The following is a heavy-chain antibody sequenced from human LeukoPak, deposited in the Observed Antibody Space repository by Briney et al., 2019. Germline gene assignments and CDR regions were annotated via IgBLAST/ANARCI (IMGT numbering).Heavy chain of an antibody. CDR3: AKDLYYDILTGYAY. CDR1: GFTFSSYA. D-gene: IGHD3-9*01. J-gene: IGHJ4*02. V-gene: IGHV3-23*01. CDR2: ISGSGGST. Sequence: GGSLRLSCAASGFTFSSYAMSWVRQAPGKGLEWVSAISGSGGSTYYADSVKGRFTISRDNSRNTLYLQMNSLRAEDTAVYYCAKDLYYDILTGYAYWGQGTLVTVSS.